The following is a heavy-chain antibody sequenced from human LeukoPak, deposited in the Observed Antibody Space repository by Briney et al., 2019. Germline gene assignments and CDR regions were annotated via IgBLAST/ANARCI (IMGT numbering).Heavy chain of an antibody. CDR3: ARDYTGGWNDY. V-gene: IGHV3-21*01. Sequence: GGSLRLSCAASGFTFSSYTMKWVRQAPGKGLEWVSSISSSSSYIYYADSVKGRFTISRDNAKNSLFLQMNSLRAEDTAVYYCARDYTGGWNDYWGQGTLVTVSS. CDR2: ISSSSSYI. CDR1: GFTFSSYT. D-gene: IGHD7-27*01. J-gene: IGHJ4*02.